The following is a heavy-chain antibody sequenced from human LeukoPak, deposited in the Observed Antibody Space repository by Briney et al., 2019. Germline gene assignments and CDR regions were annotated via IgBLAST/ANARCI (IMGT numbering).Heavy chain of an antibody. J-gene: IGHJ3*01. CDR3: ARPGEFHDAFDV. CDR2: ISGYNDNT. Sequence: ASVKVSCKASGYTFTSYYMHWVRQAPGQGLEWMGWISGYNDNTDYAEKFQGRVTMTKDPSTSTAYMELRSLRFDDTAVYYCARPGEFHDAFDVWGQGTVVSVSS. V-gene: IGHV1-18*04. D-gene: IGHD3-10*01. CDR1: GYTFTSYY.